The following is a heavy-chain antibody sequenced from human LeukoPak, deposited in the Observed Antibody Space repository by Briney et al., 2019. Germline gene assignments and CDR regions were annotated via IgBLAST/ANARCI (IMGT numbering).Heavy chain of an antibody. CDR2: ISAYNGNT. CDR3: ARERKSSYDTLTGYCKSDAFDI. D-gene: IGHD3-9*01. Sequence: RASVKVSCKAAGYSLITYGISWVRQAPGQGLEWMGWISAYNGNTNYAQKLQGRVTVTTDTSTNTAYMELRSLRSDDTAVYYCARERKSSYDTLTGYCKSDAFDIWGQGTMVTVSS. V-gene: IGHV1-18*01. CDR1: GYSLITYG. J-gene: IGHJ3*02.